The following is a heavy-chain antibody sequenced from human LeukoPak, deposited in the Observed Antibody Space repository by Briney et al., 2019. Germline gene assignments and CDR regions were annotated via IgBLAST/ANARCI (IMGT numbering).Heavy chain of an antibody. CDR1: GFTISSNY. CDR2: IYSGGST. V-gene: IGHV3-53*01. CDR3: ARDSSGWSYFDY. D-gene: IGHD6-19*01. Sequence: GGSLRLSCAASGFTISSNYMSWVRQAPGKGLEWASVIYSGGSTYYADSVKGRFTISRDNSKDTLYLQMNSLRAEDTAAYYCARDSSGWSYFDYWGQGTLVTVSS. J-gene: IGHJ4*02.